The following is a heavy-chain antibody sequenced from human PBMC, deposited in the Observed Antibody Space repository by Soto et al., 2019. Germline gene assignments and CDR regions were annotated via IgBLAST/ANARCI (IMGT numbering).Heavy chain of an antibody. CDR1: GGSISSYY. CDR2: IYYSGST. V-gene: IGHV4-59*01. J-gene: IGHJ6*02. D-gene: IGHD4-17*01. CDR3: ARAVLYGDYTQYYYYYYGMDV. Sequence: SETLSLTCTVSGGSISSYYWSWIRQPPGKGLEWIGYIYYSGSTNYNPSLKSRVTISVDTSKNQFSLKLSSVTAADTAVYYCARAVLYGDYTQYYYYYYGMDVWGQGTTVTVSS.